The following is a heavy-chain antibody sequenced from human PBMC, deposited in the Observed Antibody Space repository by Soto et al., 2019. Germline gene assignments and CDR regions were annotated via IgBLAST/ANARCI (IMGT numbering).Heavy chain of an antibody. J-gene: IGHJ4*02. CDR2: IYPDDSDV. CDR1: GYSFTSYW. V-gene: IGHV5-51*01. D-gene: IGHD6-6*01. Sequence: GESLKISCKGSGYSFTSYWIGWVLQMPWKGLEWMGVIYPDDSDVRYSPSFQGQVTISADRSISTAYLQWNSLTASDTAMYFCARGGTSSSRAFDFWGQGALVTAPQ. CDR3: ARGGTSSSRAFDF.